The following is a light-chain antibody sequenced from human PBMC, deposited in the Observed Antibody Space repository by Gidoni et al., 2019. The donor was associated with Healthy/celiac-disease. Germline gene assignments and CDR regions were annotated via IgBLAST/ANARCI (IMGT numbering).Light chain of an antibody. CDR3: QQYDNLPLT. CDR2: DAS. Sequence: DIQLTQSPSALSASVGDRVTITCQASQDISNYLNWYQQKPGKDPKVVTYDASNSEIGVPSRFSGSGSGTDFTFTISSLQPEDIATYYCQQYDNLPLTFGGGTKVKIK. J-gene: IGKJ4*01. V-gene: IGKV1-33*01. CDR1: QDISNY.